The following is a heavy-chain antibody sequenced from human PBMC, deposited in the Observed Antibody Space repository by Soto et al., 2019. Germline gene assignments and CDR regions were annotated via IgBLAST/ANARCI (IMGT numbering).Heavy chain of an antibody. V-gene: IGHV1-2*02. CDR2: INPNSGGT. Sequence: QVQLVQSGAEVKKPGASVKVSCKASGYTFTGYYMHWVRQAPGQGLEWMGWINPNSGGTNYAQKFQGRVTMTRDTSISTAYMELSRLRSDDTAVYYCAREEGSGIAVAGRFDPWGQGTLVTVSS. CDR3: AREEGSGIAVAGRFDP. D-gene: IGHD6-19*01. J-gene: IGHJ5*02. CDR1: GYTFTGYY.